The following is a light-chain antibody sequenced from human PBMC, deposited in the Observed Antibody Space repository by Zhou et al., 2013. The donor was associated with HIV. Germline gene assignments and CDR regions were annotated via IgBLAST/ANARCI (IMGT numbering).Light chain of an antibody. CDR2: GAS. V-gene: IGKV1-39*01. CDR1: QDITNS. Sequence: DIQMTQSPSSLSASVGDRVTITCQASQDITNSLNWYQQRPGKAPNLLIYGASILQSGVPSRFSGSGSGTEFTLTISSLQPEDFATYYCQQSYSTPPTFGQGTRLEI. CDR3: QQSYSTPPT. J-gene: IGKJ5*01.